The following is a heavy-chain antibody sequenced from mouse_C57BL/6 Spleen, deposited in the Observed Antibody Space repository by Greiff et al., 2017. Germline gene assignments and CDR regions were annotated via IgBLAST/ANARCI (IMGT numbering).Heavy chain of an antibody. V-gene: IGHV7-3*01. CDR1: GFTFTDYY. J-gene: IGHJ1*03. CDR2: IRNKANGYTT. Sequence: EVHLVESGGGLVQPGGSLGLSCAASGFTFTDYYMSWVRQPPGKALEWLGFIRNKANGYTTEYSASVKGRFTISRDNSPSILYLQMNALRAEDSATYYCARSSSLCFDVWGTGTTVTVSS. CDR3: ARSSSLCFDV.